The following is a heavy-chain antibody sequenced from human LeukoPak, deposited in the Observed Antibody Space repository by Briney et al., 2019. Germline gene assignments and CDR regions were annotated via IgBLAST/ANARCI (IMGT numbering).Heavy chain of an antibody. CDR3: AKKKGATYHYYYAKDV. J-gene: IGHJ6*04. Sequence: PGGSLRLSCTASGLTFSSFAMSWVRQAPGKGLEWVSAMSGSGRSTYYADTVRGRFTVSRENSKNTLHLQMNSLRAEDTALYYCAKKKGATYHYYYAKDVWGKGTTVAVSS. CDR1: GLTFSSFA. D-gene: IGHD5-24*01. CDR2: MSGSGRST. V-gene: IGHV3-23*01.